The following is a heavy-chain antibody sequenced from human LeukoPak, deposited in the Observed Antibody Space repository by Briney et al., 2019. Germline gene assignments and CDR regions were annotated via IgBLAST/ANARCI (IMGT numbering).Heavy chain of an antibody. D-gene: IGHD3-22*01. Sequence: GGSLRLSCVASGFTFSSYGMHWVRQAPGKGLEWVAVIWYDGSNKYYADSVKGRFTISRDNSKNTLYLQMNSLRAEDTAVYYCARDRFYYDSSGYRVVYFDYWGQGTLVTVSS. V-gene: IGHV3-33*08. J-gene: IGHJ4*02. CDR1: GFTFSSYG. CDR3: ARDRFYYDSSGYRVVYFDY. CDR2: IWYDGSNK.